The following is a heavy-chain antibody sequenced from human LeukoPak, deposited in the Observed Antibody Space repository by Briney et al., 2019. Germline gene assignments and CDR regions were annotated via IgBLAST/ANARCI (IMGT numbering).Heavy chain of an antibody. CDR3: ARGLVPDYFDY. CDR2: IYPGDSDT. D-gene: IGHD6-19*01. V-gene: IGHV5-51*01. CDR1: GYTFTNYW. J-gene: IGHJ4*02. Sequence: GESLKISCKASGYTFTNYWIGWVRQMPGKGLEWMGIIYPGDSDTRYSPSFQGQVTISADKSISTAYLQWSSLKASDTAMYYCARGLVPDYFDYWGQGTLVTVSS.